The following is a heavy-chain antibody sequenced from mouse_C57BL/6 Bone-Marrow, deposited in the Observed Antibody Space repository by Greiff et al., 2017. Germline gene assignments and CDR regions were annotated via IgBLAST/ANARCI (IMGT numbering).Heavy chain of an antibody. V-gene: IGHV1-42*01. Sequence: EVQLKQSGPELVKPGASVKISCKASGYSFTGYYMNWVKQSPEKSLEWIGEINPSTGGTTYNQKFKAKATLTVDKSSSTAYMQLKSLTSEDSAVYYCARGDYYGSSYWYFDVWGTGTTVTVSS. J-gene: IGHJ1*03. CDR3: ARGDYYGSSYWYFDV. D-gene: IGHD1-1*01. CDR1: GYSFTGYY. CDR2: INPSTGGT.